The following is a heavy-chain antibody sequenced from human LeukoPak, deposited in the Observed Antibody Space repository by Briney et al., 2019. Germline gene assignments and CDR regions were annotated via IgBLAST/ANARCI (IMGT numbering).Heavy chain of an antibody. V-gene: IGHV3-23*01. Sequence: GGSLRLSCAASGFTFSSYAMSWVRQAPGKGLEWVSAISGSGGSTYYADSVKGRFTISRDNSKNTLYLQMYSLRAEDTAVYYCAKRGGSSSWYSNWFDPWGQGTLVTVSS. J-gene: IGHJ5*02. CDR1: GFTFSSYA. D-gene: IGHD6-13*01. CDR2: ISGSGGST. CDR3: AKRGGSSSWYSNWFDP.